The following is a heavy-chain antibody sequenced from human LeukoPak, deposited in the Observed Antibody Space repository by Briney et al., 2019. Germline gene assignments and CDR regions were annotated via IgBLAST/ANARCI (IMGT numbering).Heavy chain of an antibody. Sequence: PGGSLRLSCTASGFTFGDYAMSWFRQAPGKGLEWVGFIRSKAYGGTTEYAASVKGRFTISRDDSKSIAYLQMNSLKTEDTAVYYCTRYDSSGYFEHYFDYWGQGTLVTVSS. CDR1: GFTFGDYA. CDR3: TRYDSSGYFEHYFDY. J-gene: IGHJ4*02. V-gene: IGHV3-49*03. D-gene: IGHD3-22*01. CDR2: IRSKAYGGTT.